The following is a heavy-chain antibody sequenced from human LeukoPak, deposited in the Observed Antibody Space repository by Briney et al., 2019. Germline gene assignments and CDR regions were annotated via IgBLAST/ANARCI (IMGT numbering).Heavy chain of an antibody. V-gene: IGHV7-4-1*02. CDR3: ARDFAPLPVAYYYYGMDV. D-gene: IGHD6-19*01. CDR2: INTNTGNP. CDR1: GYTFTSYA. Sequence: RASVKVSCKASGYTFTSYAMNWVRQAPGQGLEWMGWINTNTGNPTYAQGFTGRFVFSLDTSVSTAYLQISSLKAEDTAVYYCARDFAPLPVAYYYYGMDVWGQGTTVTVSS. J-gene: IGHJ6*02.